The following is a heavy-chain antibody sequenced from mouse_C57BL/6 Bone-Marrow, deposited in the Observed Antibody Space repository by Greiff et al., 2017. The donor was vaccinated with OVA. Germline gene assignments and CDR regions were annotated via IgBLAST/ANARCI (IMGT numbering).Heavy chain of an antibody. CDR1: GYTFTSYW. Sequence: VQLQQSGTVLARPGASVKMSCKTSGYTFTSYWMHWVKQRPGQGLEWIGAIYPGNSDTSYNQKFKGKAKLTAVTSASTAYMELSSLTNEDSAVYYCTRGVYYYGSSRDYWGQGTTLTVSS. J-gene: IGHJ2*01. CDR2: IYPGNSDT. D-gene: IGHD1-1*01. V-gene: IGHV1-5*01. CDR3: TRGVYYYGSSRDY.